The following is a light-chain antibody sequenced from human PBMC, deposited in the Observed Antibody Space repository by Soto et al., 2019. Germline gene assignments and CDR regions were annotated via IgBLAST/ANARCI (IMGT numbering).Light chain of an antibody. CDR3: QQYNSYWT. V-gene: IGKV1-5*03. J-gene: IGKJ1*01. CDR1: QSINSW. CDR2: KAS. Sequence: DIQMTQSPSTLSASVGDRVTITCRASQSINSWLAWYQQKPGKAPELLIYKASSLQSGVPSRFSGSGSGTEFTLTISILQPDDLSTYYRQQYNSYWTFGQGTKVEIK.